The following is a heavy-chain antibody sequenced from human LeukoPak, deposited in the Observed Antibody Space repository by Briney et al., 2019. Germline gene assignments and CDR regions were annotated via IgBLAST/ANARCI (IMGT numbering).Heavy chain of an antibody. CDR3: ARERYCSGGSCYSGALDT. CDR2: MNPNSGNT. J-gene: IGHJ3*02. D-gene: IGHD2-15*01. Sequence: ASVKVSCKASGYTFTTYDINWVRQATGQGLEWMGWMNPNSGNTGYAQKFQGRVTITRNTSISTAYMELSSLRSDDRAVYYCARERYCSGGSCYSGALDTWGQGTMVTVSS. V-gene: IGHV1-8*03. CDR1: GYTFTTYD.